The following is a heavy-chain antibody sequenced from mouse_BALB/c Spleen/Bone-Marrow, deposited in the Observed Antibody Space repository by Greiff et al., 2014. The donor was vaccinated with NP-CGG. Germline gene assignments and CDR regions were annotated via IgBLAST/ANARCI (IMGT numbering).Heavy chain of an antibody. CDR2: IWAGGGT. D-gene: IGHD1-1*01. Sequence: VQVVESGPGLVAPSQSLSITCTVSGFPLSSYGVHWVRQCPGKGLEWLGIIWAGGGTNYNSALMSRLSISKDNSKSQVFLKMNSXXXXDTAMYYCARGDYGSTYWFAYWGQGTLVTVSA. CDR1: GFPLSSYG. CDR3: ARGDYGSTYWFAY. J-gene: IGHJ3*01. V-gene: IGHV2-9*02.